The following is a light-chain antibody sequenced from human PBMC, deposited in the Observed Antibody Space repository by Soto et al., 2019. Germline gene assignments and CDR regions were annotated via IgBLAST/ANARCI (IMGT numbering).Light chain of an antibody. V-gene: IGLV2-23*02. Sequence: QSALTQPASVSGSPGQSITISCSGTSSDLGSYNLVSWYQQHPGKAPQLMIYEASKRPSGVSDRFSGSKSGNTASLTISGLQAEDEADYYCCSYAGSNNFVFGGGTKLTVL. CDR3: CSYAGSNNFV. J-gene: IGLJ2*01. CDR2: EAS. CDR1: SSDLGSYNL.